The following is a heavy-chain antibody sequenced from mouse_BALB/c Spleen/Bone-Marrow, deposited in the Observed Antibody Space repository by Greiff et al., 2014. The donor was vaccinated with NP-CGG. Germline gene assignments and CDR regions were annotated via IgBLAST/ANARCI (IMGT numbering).Heavy chain of an antibody. J-gene: IGHJ4*01. D-gene: IGHD2-1*01. CDR1: GYTFTDYA. V-gene: IGHV1S137*01. CDR2: ISTYYGDA. CDR3: ARRGNYDAMDY. Sequence: VQLQQSGAELVRPGVSVKVSCKGSGYTFTDYAMHWVKQSHAKSLEWIGVISTYYGDASYNQKFKGKATMTVDKSSSTAYMELARLTSEDSAIYYCARRGNYDAMDYWGQGTSVTDSS.